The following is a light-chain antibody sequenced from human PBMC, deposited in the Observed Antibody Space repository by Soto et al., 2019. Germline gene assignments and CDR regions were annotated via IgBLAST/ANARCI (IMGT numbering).Light chain of an antibody. CDR2: GAS. Sequence: EVMMTQSPATLSVSPGERATLSCRASQSVSSNLAWYHQKPGQAPRLLIYGASTRATGIPARFSGSGSGTEFTLTISSLQSEDFAVYYCQQYNNWPRTFSQGTKVEFK. CDR1: QSVSSN. V-gene: IGKV3-15*01. J-gene: IGKJ1*01. CDR3: QQYNNWPRT.